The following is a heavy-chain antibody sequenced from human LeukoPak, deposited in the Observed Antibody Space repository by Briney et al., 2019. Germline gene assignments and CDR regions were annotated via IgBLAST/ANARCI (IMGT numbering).Heavy chain of an antibody. D-gene: IGHD3-10*01. V-gene: IGHV4-31*03. J-gene: IGHJ4*02. CDR1: GGSISSCGYY. CDR3: ASLLRSPRSFDY. Sequence: PSETLSLTCTVSGGSISSCGYYWSWIRQHPGKGLEWIGYIYYSGSTYYNPSLKSRVTISVDTSKNQFSLKLSSVTAADTAVYYCASLLRSPRSFDYWGQGTLVTVSS. CDR2: IYYSGST.